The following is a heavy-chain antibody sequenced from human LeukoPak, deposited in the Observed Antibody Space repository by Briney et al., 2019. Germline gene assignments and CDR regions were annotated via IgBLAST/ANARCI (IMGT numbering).Heavy chain of an antibody. V-gene: IGHV4-34*01. CDR3: ARGPRIQLWLGRYYFDY. CDR1: GGSFSGYY. Sequence: SETLSPTCAVYGGSFSGYYWSWIRQPPGKGLEWIGEINHSGSTNYNPSLKSRVTISVDTSKNQFSLKLSSVTAADTAVYYCARGPRIQLWLGRYYFDYWGQGTLVTVSS. J-gene: IGHJ4*02. D-gene: IGHD5-18*01. CDR2: INHSGST.